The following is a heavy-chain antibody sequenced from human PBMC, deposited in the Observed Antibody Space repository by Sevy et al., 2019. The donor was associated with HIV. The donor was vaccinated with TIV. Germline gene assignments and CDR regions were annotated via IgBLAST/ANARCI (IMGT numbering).Heavy chain of an antibody. CDR3: ARDSGDSSGYSGDYYYGMDV. J-gene: IGHJ6*02. CDR2: ISYDGSNK. V-gene: IGHV3-30-3*01. Sequence: GESLKISCAASGFTFSSYAMHWVRQAPGKGLGGVAVISYDGSNKYYADSVKGRFTISRDNSKNTLYLQMNSLRAEDTAVYYCARDSGDSSGYSGDYYYGMDVWGQGTTVTVSS. CDR1: GFTFSSYA. D-gene: IGHD3-22*01.